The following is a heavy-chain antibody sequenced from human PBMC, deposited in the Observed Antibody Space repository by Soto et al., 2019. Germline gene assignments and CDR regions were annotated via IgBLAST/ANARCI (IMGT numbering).Heavy chain of an antibody. D-gene: IGHD3-22*01. J-gene: IGHJ6*02. Sequence: EVQLVESGGGLVKPGGSLRLSCAASGFTFSSYSMNWVRQAPGKGLEWVSSISSSSSYIYYADSVKGRFTISRDNAKNTQYLQMNSLRAEDTAVYYCARDRGAYYYDSSGYYPYYYYGMDVWGQGTTVTVSS. CDR2: ISSSSSYI. V-gene: IGHV3-21*01. CDR3: ARDRGAYYYDSSGYYPYYYYGMDV. CDR1: GFTFSSYS.